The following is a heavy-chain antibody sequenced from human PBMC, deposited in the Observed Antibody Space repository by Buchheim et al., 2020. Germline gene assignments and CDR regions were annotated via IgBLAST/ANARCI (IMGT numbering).Heavy chain of an antibody. CDR2: INHSGST. D-gene: IGHD2-15*01. CDR3: ARGGVVAALYYYYGMDV. V-gene: IGHV4-34*01. J-gene: IGHJ6*02. Sequence: QVQLQQWGAGLLKPSEPLSLTCAVYGGSFSGYYWSWIRQPPGKGLEWIGEINHSGSTNYNPSLKSRVTISVDTYKNTLSLKLSSVTAADTAVYYCARGGVVAALYYYYGMDVWGQGTT. CDR1: GGSFSGYY.